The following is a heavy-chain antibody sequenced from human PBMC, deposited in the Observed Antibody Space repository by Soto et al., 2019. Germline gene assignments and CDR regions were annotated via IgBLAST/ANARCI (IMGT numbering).Heavy chain of an antibody. CDR3: AILGVDIVAIGGV. V-gene: IGHV1-2*04. J-gene: IGHJ4*02. D-gene: IGHD5-12*01. CDR1: GYTFTGYY. Sequence: GASVKVSCKASGYTFTGYYMHWVRQAPGQGLEWMGWINPNSGGTNYAQKFQGWVTMTRDTSISTAYMELSRLRSDDTAVYYCAILGVDIVAIGGVWGQGTLVTVSS. CDR2: INPNSGGT.